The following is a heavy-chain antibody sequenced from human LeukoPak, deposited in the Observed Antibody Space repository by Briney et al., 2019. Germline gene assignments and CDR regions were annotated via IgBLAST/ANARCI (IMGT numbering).Heavy chain of an antibody. V-gene: IGHV4-39*01. J-gene: IGHJ4*02. CDR2: IYYSGSA. CDR1: GGSISSSSYY. Sequence: PSETLSLTCTVSGGSISSSSYYWGWIRQPPGRGLEWIGSIYYSGSAYYNPSLKSRVTISVDTPKNQFSLKLSSVTAADTAVYYCARVLGDYYDSSGYRSLYFDYWGQGTLVTVSS. D-gene: IGHD3-22*01. CDR3: ARVLGDYYDSSGYRSLYFDY.